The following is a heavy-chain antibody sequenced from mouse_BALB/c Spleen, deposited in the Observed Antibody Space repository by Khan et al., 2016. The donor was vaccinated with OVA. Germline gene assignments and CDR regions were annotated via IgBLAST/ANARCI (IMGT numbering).Heavy chain of an antibody. CDR1: GYTFTTYW. CDR2: IYPSDSYT. V-gene: IGHV1-69*02. D-gene: IGHD1-1*02. J-gene: IGHJ2*01. CDR3: TAGLPMDH. Sequence: QVQLQQPGAELVRPGSSVKLSCKASGYTFTTYWTNWVKQRPGQGLEWIGNIYPSDSYTNYNQKFKDKATLTVDKSSSTADMHLSSPTSEVSAVHYCTAGLPMDHWGQGTTLTVSS.